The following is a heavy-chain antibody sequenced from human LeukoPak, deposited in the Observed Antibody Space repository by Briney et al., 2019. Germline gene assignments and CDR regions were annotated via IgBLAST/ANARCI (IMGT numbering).Heavy chain of an antibody. J-gene: IGHJ4*02. CDR2: VKSDGSNP. D-gene: IGHD3-10*01. V-gene: IGHV3-74*01. CDR1: RFSVSNYW. Sequence: GGSLRLSCAAARFSVSNYWMHWVRQAPGKGLGWVSRVKSDGSNPSYADSGKGRFTISRDNAENMLYLQMNTLGAEDTAVYYCARDIVSGSGSLDYWGQGTLVTVSS. CDR3: ARDIVSGSGSLDY.